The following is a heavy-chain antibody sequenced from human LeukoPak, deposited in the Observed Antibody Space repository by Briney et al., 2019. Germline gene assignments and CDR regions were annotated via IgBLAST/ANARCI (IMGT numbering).Heavy chain of an antibody. CDR3: ARVHDYGDYPFDY. V-gene: IGHV1-3*01. Sequence: GASVKVSCKASGYTFTSYAMHWVRQAPGQRLEWMGWINAGNGNTKYSQKFQGRVTITRDTSASTAYMELSSLRSEDTAAYYCARVHDYGDYPFDYWGQGTLVTVSS. D-gene: IGHD4-17*01. J-gene: IGHJ4*02. CDR2: INAGNGNT. CDR1: GYTFTSYA.